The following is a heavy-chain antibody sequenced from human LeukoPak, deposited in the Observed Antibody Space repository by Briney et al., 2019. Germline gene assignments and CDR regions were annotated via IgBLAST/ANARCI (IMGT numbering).Heavy chain of an antibody. CDR1: GGSISSYY. V-gene: IGHV4-59*01. CDR2: IYYSGST. D-gene: IGHD3-10*01. J-gene: IGHJ4*02. Sequence: SETLSLTCTVSGGSISSYYWSWIRQPPGKGLEWIGYIYYSGSTNYNPSLKSRVTISVDTSKNQFSLKLSSVTAADTVVYYCARDAKGLLLRYGSGSYDYWGQGTLVTVSS. CDR3: ARDAKGLLLRYGSGSYDY.